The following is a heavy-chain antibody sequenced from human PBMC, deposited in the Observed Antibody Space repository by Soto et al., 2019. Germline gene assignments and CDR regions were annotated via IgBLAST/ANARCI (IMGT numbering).Heavy chain of an antibody. Sequence: SGPTLVNPTQTLTLTCTFSGFSLSTSGKCVSWIRQPPGKALEWLALIDWDDDKYYSTSLKTRLTISKDTSKNQVVLTMTNIDLFDTATYYCARISYGYFDYWXQGTLVTVSS. D-gene: IGHD5-18*01. V-gene: IGHV2-70*01. CDR3: ARISYGYFDY. CDR1: GFSLSTSGKC. J-gene: IGHJ4*02. CDR2: IDWDDDK.